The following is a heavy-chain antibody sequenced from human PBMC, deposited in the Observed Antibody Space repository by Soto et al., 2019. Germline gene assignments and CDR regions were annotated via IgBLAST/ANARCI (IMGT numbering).Heavy chain of an antibody. CDR1: GFTFGDYA. CDR2: IRRNAYGGTT. CDR3: TRASSLDFDF. Sequence: PGGSLRLSCTTSGFTFGDYALSCVRHAPGKGLEWVGFIRRNAYGGTTDYAASVKGRFTISRDDSKSIAYLQMNSLRTEDTALYYCTRASSLDFDFWGQGNLVTVSS. D-gene: IGHD3-16*01. V-gene: IGHV3-49*04. J-gene: IGHJ4*02.